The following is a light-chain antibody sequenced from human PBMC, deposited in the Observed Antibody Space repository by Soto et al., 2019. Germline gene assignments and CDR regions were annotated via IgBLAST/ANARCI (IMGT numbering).Light chain of an antibody. CDR1: QSVSSN. Sequence: EIVMTQSPATLSVSPGERATLSCRASQSVSSNLAWYQEKPGQAPRLLIYGASTRATGIPARFSGSGSGTDFTLTIRSLQSEDFAVYYCKQYNNWPYTFGQGTQLQI. CDR2: GAS. V-gene: IGKV3-15*01. J-gene: IGKJ2*01. CDR3: KQYNNWPYT.